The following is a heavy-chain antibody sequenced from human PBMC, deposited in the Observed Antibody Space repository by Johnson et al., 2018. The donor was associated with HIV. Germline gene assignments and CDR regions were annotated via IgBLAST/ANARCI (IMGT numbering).Heavy chain of an antibody. CDR3: AKMGTGRSKIQFLEWLPIPHAFDI. Sequence: VQLVESGGGLVQPGGSLRLSCAASGFTFSDAWMNWVRQAPGKGLAWVGRVKSISAGGTADYAAPVRGSFPISTATSENTLYLQMNSLKTEVTALYYCAKMGTGRSKIQFLEWLPIPHAFDIWGQGTMVTVSS. CDR2: VKSISAGGTA. CDR1: GFTFSDAW. D-gene: IGHD3-3*01. J-gene: IGHJ3*02. V-gene: IGHV3-15*01.